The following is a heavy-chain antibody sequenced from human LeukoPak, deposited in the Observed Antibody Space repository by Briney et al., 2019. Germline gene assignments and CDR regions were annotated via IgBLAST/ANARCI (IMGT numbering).Heavy chain of an antibody. J-gene: IGHJ4*02. CDR1: GYTLTGYY. CDR2: ISPDTGGT. V-gene: IGHV1-2*06. CDR3: ARDSVLGAK. Sequence: ASVKVSCKASGYTLTGYYMHWVLQAPGQGLEWMGRISPDTGGTKYAQKFQGRVTLTRDTSISTAYLDLSNLTSDDTAVYYCARDSVLGAKWGQGTLVTVSS. D-gene: IGHD1-26*01.